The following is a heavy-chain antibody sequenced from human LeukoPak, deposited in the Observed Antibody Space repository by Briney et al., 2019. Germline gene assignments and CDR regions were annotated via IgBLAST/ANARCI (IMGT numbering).Heavy chain of an antibody. CDR1: GFTFSSYS. D-gene: IGHD3-22*01. J-gene: IGHJ4*02. Sequence: GGSLRLSCAASGFTFSSYSMNWVRQAPGKGLEWVSSISSSSSYIYYADSVKGRFTISRDNAKNSLYLQMNSLRAEDTAVYYCARGEPYYYDSSGYYPFDCWGQGTLVTVSS. CDR3: ARGEPYYYDSSGYYPFDC. CDR2: ISSSSSYI. V-gene: IGHV3-21*01.